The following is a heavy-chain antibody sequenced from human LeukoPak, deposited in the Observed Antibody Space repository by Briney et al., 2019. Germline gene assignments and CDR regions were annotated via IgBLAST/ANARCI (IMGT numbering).Heavy chain of an antibody. CDR3: ARGSTYDFWSGDALDV. CDR2: ISGSAEKT. D-gene: IGHD3-3*01. V-gene: IGHV3-23*01. Sequence: SGGSLRLSCAASGFAFSSHAMTWVRQAPGKGLEWVSSISGSAEKTYYADSVKGRFTISRDSSQEILNLQMNNLRVEDTAIYYCARGSTYDFWSGDALDVWGQGTMVTVAS. CDR1: GFAFSSHA. J-gene: IGHJ3*01.